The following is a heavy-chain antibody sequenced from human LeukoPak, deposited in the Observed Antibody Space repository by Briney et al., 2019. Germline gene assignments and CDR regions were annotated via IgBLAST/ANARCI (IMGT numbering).Heavy chain of an antibody. CDR2: IYYSGSS. J-gene: IGHJ4*02. V-gene: IGHV4-31*03. Sequence: QPSQTLSLTCTVSGGSINNGGYYWSWIRQHPGKGLEWIGYIYYSGSSYYNPSLRSRVTISVDTSKNHFSLKLSSVTAADTAVYYCARNRDGYNSFGYWGQGTLVTVSS. D-gene: IGHD5-24*01. CDR1: GGSINNGGYY. CDR3: ARNRDGYNSFGY.